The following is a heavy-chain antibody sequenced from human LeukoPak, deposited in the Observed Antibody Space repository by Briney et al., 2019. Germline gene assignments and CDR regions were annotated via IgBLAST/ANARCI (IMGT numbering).Heavy chain of an antibody. V-gene: IGHV3-15*01. CDR1: GFTFSNAW. D-gene: IGHD3-16*01. CDR3: TTSPKGAAEEA. Sequence: GGSLRLSCAASGFTFSNAWMNWVREGPGKGMEWVGRIRSKSAGGTTEYAAPVKGRFTISRDDSKNTLYLQMNSLKTEDTAVYYCTTSPKGAAEEAWGQGTLVIVSS. CDR2: IRSKSAGGTT. J-gene: IGHJ5*02.